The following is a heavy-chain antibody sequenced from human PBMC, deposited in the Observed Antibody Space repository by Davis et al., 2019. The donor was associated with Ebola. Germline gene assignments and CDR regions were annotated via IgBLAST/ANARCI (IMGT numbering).Heavy chain of an antibody. Sequence: GGSLRLSCAASGFTFDDYAMHWVRQAPGKGLEWVSGISWNSGSIGYADSVKGRFTISRDNAKNSLFLQMNSLGAEDTAVYYCARGHCTRSSCYTGGYYYYAMDVWGQGTTVIVSS. J-gene: IGHJ6*02. CDR3: ARGHCTRSSCYTGGYYYYAMDV. V-gene: IGHV3-9*01. CDR1: GFTFDDYA. CDR2: ISWNSGSI. D-gene: IGHD2-2*02.